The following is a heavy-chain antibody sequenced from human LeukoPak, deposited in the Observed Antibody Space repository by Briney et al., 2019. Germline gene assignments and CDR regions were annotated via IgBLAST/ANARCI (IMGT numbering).Heavy chain of an antibody. CDR2: INPNSGGT. CDR3: ARGSSWYDYYYYMDV. Sequence: GASVKVSCKASGYTFTGYYMHWVRQAPGQGLEWMGRINPNSGGTNYAQKFQGRVTMTRDTSIGTAYMELSRLRSDDTAVYYCARGSSWYDYYYYMDVWGKGTTVTVSS. D-gene: IGHD6-13*01. CDR1: GYTFTGYY. J-gene: IGHJ6*03. V-gene: IGHV1-2*06.